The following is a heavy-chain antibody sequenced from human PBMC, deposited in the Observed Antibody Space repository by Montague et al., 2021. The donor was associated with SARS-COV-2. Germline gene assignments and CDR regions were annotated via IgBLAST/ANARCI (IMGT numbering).Heavy chain of an antibody. CDR1: GSSISSSSYY. D-gene: IGHD3-3*01. V-gene: IGHV4-39*01. Sequence: SETLSLTCTVSGSSISSSSYYWGWIRQPPGKGLEWIGSIYYSGSTYYNPSLKSRVTISVDTSKNQFSLKLSSVTAADTAVYYCERHSGRDTIFGVVIIPDALDIWGQGKMVTVSS. J-gene: IGHJ3*02. CDR2: IYYSGST. CDR3: ERHSGRDTIFGVVIIPDALDI.